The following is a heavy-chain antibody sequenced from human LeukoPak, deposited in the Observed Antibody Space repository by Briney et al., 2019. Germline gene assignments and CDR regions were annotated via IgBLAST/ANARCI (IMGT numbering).Heavy chain of an antibody. CDR3: ARDRLINYGMDV. Sequence: ASVKVSCKASGYTFTGYYMHWVRQAPGQGLGWMGWISAYNGNTNYAQKLQGRVTMTTDTSTSTAYMELSSLRSEDTAVYYCARDRLINYGMDVWGQGTTVTVSS. CDR1: GYTFTGYY. J-gene: IGHJ6*02. CDR2: ISAYNGNT. V-gene: IGHV1-18*04. D-gene: IGHD2-8*01.